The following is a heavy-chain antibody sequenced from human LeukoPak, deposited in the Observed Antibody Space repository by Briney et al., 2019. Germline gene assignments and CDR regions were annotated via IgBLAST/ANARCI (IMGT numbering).Heavy chain of an antibody. CDR1: GYTFTSYY. D-gene: IGHD5-18*01. V-gene: IGHV1-46*01. J-gene: IGHJ4*02. Sequence: ASVKVSCKASGYTFTSYYMHWVRQAPGQGLEWMGIINPTGGSASSAQKFQGRVTLTRDTSTSTVYMELSSLRSEDTAVYYCARGAAGYSYGWGQGTLVTVSS. CDR2: INPTGGSA. CDR3: ARGAAGYSYG.